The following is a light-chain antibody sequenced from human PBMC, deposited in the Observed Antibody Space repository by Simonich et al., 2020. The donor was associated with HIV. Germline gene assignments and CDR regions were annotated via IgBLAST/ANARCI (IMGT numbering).Light chain of an antibody. J-gene: IGKJ4*01. CDR3: QQYKDLILT. Sequence: DIVLTQSPAPLSVSPGERATLSCRASPSVSSNLAGFQQKPDQAPRLLIYGASTRATGIPARFSGRGSDTEFILTISSMQSEDFAVYFCQQYKDLILTFGGGTKVDIK. V-gene: IGKV3-15*01. CDR2: GAS. CDR1: PSVSSN.